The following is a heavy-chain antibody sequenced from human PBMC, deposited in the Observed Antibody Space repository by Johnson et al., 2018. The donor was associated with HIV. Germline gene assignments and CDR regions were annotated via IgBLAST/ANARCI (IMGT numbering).Heavy chain of an antibody. CDR2: ISWNSGSI. CDR3: ARGRGWWLQLGGAFDI. J-gene: IGHJ3*02. CDR1: GFTFSSYA. D-gene: IGHD5-24*01. V-gene: IGHV3-30*14. Sequence: QMLLVESGGGVVQPGRSLRLSCAASGFTFSSYAMHWVRQAPGKGLEWVAGISWNSGSIGYADSVKGRFTISRDNAKNTLYLQMNSLRAEDTAIYYCARGRGWWLQLGGAFDIWGQGTMVTVSS.